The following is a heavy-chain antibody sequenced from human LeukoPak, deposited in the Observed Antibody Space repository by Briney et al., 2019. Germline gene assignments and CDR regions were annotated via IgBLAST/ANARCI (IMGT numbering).Heavy chain of an antibody. V-gene: IGHV3-48*01. CDR3: ARVPREGCYDY. CDR2: ISSSSSTI. CDR1: GFTFSSYS. Sequence: SGGSLRLSCAASGFTFSSYSMNWVRQAPGKGLEWVSYISSSSSTIYYADSVKGRFTISRDNAKNSLYLQMNSLRAEDTAVYYCARVPREGCYDYWGQGTLVTVSS. D-gene: IGHD2-21*01. J-gene: IGHJ4*02.